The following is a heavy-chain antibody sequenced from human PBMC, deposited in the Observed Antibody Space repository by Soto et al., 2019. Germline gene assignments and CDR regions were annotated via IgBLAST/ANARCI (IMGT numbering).Heavy chain of an antibody. V-gene: IGHV3-23*01. CDR3: AKRRGAGGHFDY. CDR2: VSIGGST. D-gene: IGHD2-15*01. Sequence: WGSLRLSCAASGFTFSSHAMGWVRQGPGKGLEWVAVVSIGGSTHYADSVRGRFTISRDNSKNTLSLQMNSLTAEDTAVYFCAKRRGAGGHFDYWGQGALVTVSS. CDR1: GFTFSSHA. J-gene: IGHJ4*02.